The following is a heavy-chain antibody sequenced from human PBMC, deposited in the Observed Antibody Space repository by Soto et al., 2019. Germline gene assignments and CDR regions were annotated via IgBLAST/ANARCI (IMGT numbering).Heavy chain of an antibody. CDR2: ISAYNGNT. J-gene: IGHJ4*02. D-gene: IGHD2-2*02. CDR1: GYTFTSYG. V-gene: IGHV1-18*01. Sequence: GXSVKVSCKASGYTFTSYGISWVRQAPGQGLEWMGWISAYNGNTNYAQKLQGRVTMTTDTSTSTAYMELRSLRSDDTAVYYCARSAVGYCSSTSCYTQFDYWGQGTLVTVSS. CDR3: ARSAVGYCSSTSCYTQFDY.